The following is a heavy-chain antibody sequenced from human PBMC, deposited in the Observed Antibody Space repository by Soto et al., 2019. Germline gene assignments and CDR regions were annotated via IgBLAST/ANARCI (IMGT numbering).Heavy chain of an antibody. CDR1: GFTFSSYA. CDR2: IIPIFGTA. V-gene: IGHV1-69*06. Sequence: VQLVESGGGLVKPGGSLRLSCAASGFTFSSYAISWVRQAPGQGLEWMGGIIPIFGTANYAQKFQGRVTITADKSTSTAYMELSSLRSEDTAVYYCARDISWGFDYWGQGTLVTVSS. CDR3: ARDISWGFDY. D-gene: IGHD7-27*01. J-gene: IGHJ4*02.